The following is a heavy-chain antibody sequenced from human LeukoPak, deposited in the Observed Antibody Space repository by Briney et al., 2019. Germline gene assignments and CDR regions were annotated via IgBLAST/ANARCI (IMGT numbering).Heavy chain of an antibody. D-gene: IGHD6-13*01. V-gene: IGHV1-46*01. CDR3: ALRPAGTSYGMDV. CDR1: GYTFTSYY. CDR2: INPSGGST. J-gene: IGHJ6*02. Sequence: GASVKVSCKASGYTFTSYYMHWVRQAPGQGLEWMGIINPSGGSTSYAHKFQGRVTMTRDTSTSTVYMELSSLSSEDTAVYYCALRPAGTSYGMDVWGQGTTVTVSS.